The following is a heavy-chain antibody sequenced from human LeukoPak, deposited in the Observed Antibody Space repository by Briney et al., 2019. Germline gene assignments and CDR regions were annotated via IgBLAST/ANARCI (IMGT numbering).Heavy chain of an antibody. J-gene: IGHJ4*02. V-gene: IGHV3-7*01. CDR1: GFTFSSNW. CDR2: IKEDGSQK. D-gene: IGHD2-2*01. Sequence: PGGSLRLSCVPSGFTFSSNWMSWVRHTPGKGLEWLANIKEDGSQKDYVDSVKGRFTISRDNAKNSLYLQMNSLRAEDTAVYYCAKGRTAAGGFWGQGTQVTVSS. CDR3: AKGRTAAGGF.